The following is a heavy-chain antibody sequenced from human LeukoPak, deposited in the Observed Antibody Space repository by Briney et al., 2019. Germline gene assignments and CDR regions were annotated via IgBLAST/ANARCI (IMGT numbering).Heavy chain of an antibody. V-gene: IGHV3-23*01. CDR1: GFTFSSYA. CDR2: IGASDGRT. D-gene: IGHD6-19*01. Sequence: PGGSLRLSCAASGFTFSSYAMAWVRQAPGRGLEWVSSIGASDGRTYYADSVRGRFAISRDNSKNTLFLQMNSVRGEDTAVYYCARRFKQWLVLGWFDPWGQGTLVTVSS. J-gene: IGHJ5*02. CDR3: ARRFKQWLVLGWFDP.